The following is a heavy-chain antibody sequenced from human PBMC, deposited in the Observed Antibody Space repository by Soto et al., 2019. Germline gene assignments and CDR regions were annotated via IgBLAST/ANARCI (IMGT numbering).Heavy chain of an antibody. Sequence: GSLRTSCSASGFNFRSYAISWVRQAPGKGPGWGSAIIGSCGSKYLADSVEGRFTISRGKSKNPLYLQMENLGAEDPGVYYCTKDPIVVVPPRLFDYWGQGTLVTVYS. CDR2: IIGSCGSK. J-gene: IGHJ4*02. V-gene: IGHV3-23*01. CDR3: TKDPIVVVPPRLFDY. CDR1: GFNFRSYA. D-gene: IGHD3-22*01.